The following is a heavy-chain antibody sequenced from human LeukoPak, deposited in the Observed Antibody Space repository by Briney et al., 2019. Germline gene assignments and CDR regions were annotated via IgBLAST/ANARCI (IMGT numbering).Heavy chain of an antibody. J-gene: IGHJ6*02. CDR2: IYYSGST. CDR1: GGSVSSGSYY. Sequence: TSETLSLTCTVSGGSVSSGSYYWSWLRQPPGKGLEWIGYIYYSGSTNYNPSLKSRVTISVDTSKNQFSLKLSSVTAADTAVYYCAREGPSFWSGPDYGMDVWGQGTTVTVSS. V-gene: IGHV4-61*01. CDR3: AREGPSFWSGPDYGMDV. D-gene: IGHD3-3*01.